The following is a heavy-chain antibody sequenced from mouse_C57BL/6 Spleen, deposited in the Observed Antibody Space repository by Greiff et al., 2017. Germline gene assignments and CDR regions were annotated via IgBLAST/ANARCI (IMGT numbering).Heavy chain of an antibody. CDR1: GYSFTGYY. Sequence: VQLQQSGPELVKPGASVKISCKASGYSFTGYYMNWVKQSPEKSLEWIGEINPSTGGTTYNQKFKAKATLTVDKSSSTAYMQLKSLTSEDSAVYYCARMMVTTYYAMDYWGQGTSVTVSS. CDR2: INPSTGGT. D-gene: IGHD2-3*01. J-gene: IGHJ4*01. CDR3: ARMMVTTYYAMDY. V-gene: IGHV1-42*01.